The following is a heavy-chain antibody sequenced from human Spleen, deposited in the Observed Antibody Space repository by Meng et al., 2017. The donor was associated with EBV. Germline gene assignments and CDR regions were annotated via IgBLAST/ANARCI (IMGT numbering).Heavy chain of an antibody. CDR3: ARGLDSRGYTAY. V-gene: IGHV7-4-1*02. D-gene: IGHD5-12*01. J-gene: IGHJ4*02. CDR2: INTNTGSP. Sequence: VQLFQSGYDFKNPRASVKVSCKTSGYTFSNYAIIWVRKAPGQGLQWIGWINTNTGSPAYAQGFTGRFLSSLDTSVSTAYLQINRLKPEDTAVYYRARGLDSRGYTAYWGQGTLVTVSS. CDR1: GYTFSNYA.